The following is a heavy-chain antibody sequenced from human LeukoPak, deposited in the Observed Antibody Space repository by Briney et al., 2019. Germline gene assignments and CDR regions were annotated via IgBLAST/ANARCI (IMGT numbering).Heavy chain of an antibody. V-gene: IGHV3-23*01. J-gene: IGHJ4*02. CDR2: ISGSGSNT. CDR1: GFSFSSYA. Sequence: GGSLRLSCAASGFSFSSYAMSWVRQAPGKGLEWVSAISGSGSNTYYADSVKGGFTISRDNSKNTLYLQMNSLRAEDTAVYYCARAGPYNWNYENFDYWGQGTLVTVSS. CDR3: ARAGPYNWNYENFDY. D-gene: IGHD1-7*01.